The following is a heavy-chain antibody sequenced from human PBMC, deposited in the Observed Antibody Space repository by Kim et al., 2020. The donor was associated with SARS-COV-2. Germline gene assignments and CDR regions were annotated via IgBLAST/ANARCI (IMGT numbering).Heavy chain of an antibody. V-gene: IGHV4-39*01. Sequence: SETLSLTCTVSGGSISSSSYYWGWIRQPPGKGLEWIGSIYYSGSTYYNPSLKSRVTISVDTSKNQFSLKLSSVTAADTAVYYCARPPDTAMVLTGRRNDAFDIWGQGTMVTVSS. D-gene: IGHD5-18*01. J-gene: IGHJ3*02. CDR1: GGSISSSSYY. CDR2: IYYSGST. CDR3: ARPPDTAMVLTGRRNDAFDI.